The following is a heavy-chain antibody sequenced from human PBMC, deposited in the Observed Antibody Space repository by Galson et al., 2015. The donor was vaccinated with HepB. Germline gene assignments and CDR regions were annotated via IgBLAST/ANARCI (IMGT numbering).Heavy chain of an antibody. J-gene: IGHJ5*02. CDR2: ISWNDDN. V-gene: IGHV2-5*01. D-gene: IGHD1-1*01. CDR3: AYKGGNNWYNNWFDP. Sequence: PALVKPTQTLTLTCTFSGFSLSTSGVSVGWIRQPPGKALEWLALISWNDDNRYSPSLKSRLTITKDTSKNQVVLTMTNMDPVDTATYYCAYKGGNNWYNNWFDPWGQGTPVTVSS. CDR1: GFSLSTSGVS.